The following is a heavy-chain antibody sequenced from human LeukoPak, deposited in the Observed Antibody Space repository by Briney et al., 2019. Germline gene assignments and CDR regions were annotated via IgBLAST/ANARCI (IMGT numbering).Heavy chain of an antibody. D-gene: IGHD6-19*01. CDR1: GFTFSSYS. CDR3: ASQWLGYYYYGMDV. V-gene: IGHV3-48*01. CDR2: IRSGGSSI. J-gene: IGHJ6*02. Sequence: PGGSLRLSCAASGFTFSSYSMDWVRQAPGKGLEWVSYIRSGGSSIYYADFVKGRFTISRDNAKNPLYLQMNSLRAEDTAVYYSASQWLGYYYYGMDVWGQGTTVTVSS.